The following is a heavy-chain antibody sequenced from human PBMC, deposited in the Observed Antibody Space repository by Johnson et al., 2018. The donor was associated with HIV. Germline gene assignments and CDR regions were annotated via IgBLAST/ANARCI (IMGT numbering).Heavy chain of an antibody. J-gene: IGHJ3*02. V-gene: IGHV3-7*01. CDR3: ARGSRYTYDNDDVYLLQAFDI. CDR1: GFTFSSYW. D-gene: IGHD3-16*01. Sequence: VQLVESGGGLVQPGGSLRLSCAASGFTFSSYWMSWVRQAPGKGLEWVANIKQDGSEKYYADSVKGRFTVSRDSSKNTLYLQVNSLRAEDAAVYYCARGSRYTYDNDDVYLLQAFDIWGQGTMVTVSS. CDR2: IKQDGSEK.